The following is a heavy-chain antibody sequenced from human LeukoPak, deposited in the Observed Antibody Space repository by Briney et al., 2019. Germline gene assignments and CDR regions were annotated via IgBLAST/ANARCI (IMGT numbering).Heavy chain of an antibody. D-gene: IGHD6-6*01. CDR3: ARDKVRQLVHMDV. J-gene: IGHJ6*02. CDR2: ISSSSSTI. V-gene: IGHV3-48*01. Sequence: GGSLRLSCAASGFTFSSYSMNWVRQAPGKGLEWVSYISSSSSTIYYADSVKGRFTISRDNVKNSLYLQMNSLRAEDTAVYYCARDKVRQLVHMDVWGQGTTVTVSS. CDR1: GFTFSSYS.